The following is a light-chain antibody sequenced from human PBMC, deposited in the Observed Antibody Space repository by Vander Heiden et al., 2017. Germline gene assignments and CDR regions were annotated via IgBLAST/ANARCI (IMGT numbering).Light chain of an antibody. Sequence: SYVLTQSPPVSVAPGQTARITFGGNNIGTKSVHWYQQKPGQAPVLVVHDDSDRPSGIPERFSGSNSGNTATLTISRVEAGDEADYFCQVWDSSSDHVLFGGGTKVTVL. CDR1: NIGTKS. J-gene: IGLJ2*01. CDR3: QVWDSSSDHVL. CDR2: DDS. V-gene: IGLV3-21*02.